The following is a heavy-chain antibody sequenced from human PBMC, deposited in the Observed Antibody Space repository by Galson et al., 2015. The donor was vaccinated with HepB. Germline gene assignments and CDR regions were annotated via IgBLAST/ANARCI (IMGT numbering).Heavy chain of an antibody. Sequence: SLRLSCAASGFTFSSYAMSWVRQAPGKGLEWVSAISGSGGSTYYADSVKGRFTIYRDNSKNTLYLQMNSLRAEDTAVYYCVKVGLLWLSHHYFDYWGQGTLVTVSS. J-gene: IGHJ4*02. V-gene: IGHV3-23*01. D-gene: IGHD2-21*01. CDR1: GFTFSSYA. CDR3: VKVGLLWLSHHYFDY. CDR2: ISGSGGST.